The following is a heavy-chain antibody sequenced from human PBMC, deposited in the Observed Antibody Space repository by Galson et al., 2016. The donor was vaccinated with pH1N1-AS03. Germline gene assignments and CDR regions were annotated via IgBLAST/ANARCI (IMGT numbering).Heavy chain of an antibody. CDR2: INTGNGNT. Sequence: SVKVSCKASGYTFTDYALSWVRQAPGQRPEWMGWINTGNGNTKYSQKFQGRITITRDTSASTAYMEQSSLKFEDTAVYYCTRSRGGTAVAGAAWLHWGQGTLVTVSS. J-gene: IGHJ4*02. CDR3: TRSRGGTAVAGAAWLH. V-gene: IGHV1-3*04. D-gene: IGHD6-19*01. CDR1: GYTFTDYA.